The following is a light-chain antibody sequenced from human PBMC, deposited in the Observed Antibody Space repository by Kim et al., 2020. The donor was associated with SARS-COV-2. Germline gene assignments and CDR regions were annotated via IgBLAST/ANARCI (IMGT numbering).Light chain of an antibody. CDR1: SSDVDGYNY. J-gene: IGLJ2*01. V-gene: IGLV2-8*01. CDR2: EVS. Sequence: GQSVTIACAGTSSDVDGYNYVSWYQQHPGKAPKFIIYEVSKRPSGVPDRFSGSKSGNTASLTVSELQAEDEADYYCSSYAGSNIVIFGGGTQLTVL. CDR3: SSYAGSNIVI.